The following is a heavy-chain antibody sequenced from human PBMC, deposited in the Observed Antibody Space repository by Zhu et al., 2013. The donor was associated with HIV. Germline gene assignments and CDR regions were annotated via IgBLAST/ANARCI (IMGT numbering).Heavy chain of an antibody. CDR2: VNPITDNA. CDR3: ARRSWYVFDI. J-gene: IGHJ3*02. V-gene: IGHV1-8*03. Sequence: QVQLVQSGAEVKKPGDSVKVSCKASGYTFTNYGINWVRQATGHGLEWMGWVNPITDNAGYAQKFQGRVSITRNTSTSTVYMELSSLRSDDTAVYYCARRSWYVFDIWGQGTRVTVSS. CDR1: GYTFTNYG.